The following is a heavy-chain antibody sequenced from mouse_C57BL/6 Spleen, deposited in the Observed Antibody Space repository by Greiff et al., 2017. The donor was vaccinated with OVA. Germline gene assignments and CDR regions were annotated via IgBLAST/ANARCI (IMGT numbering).Heavy chain of an antibody. CDR1: GYTFTEYT. Sequence: VQLQQSGAELVKPGASVKLSCKASGYTFTEYTIHWVKQRSGQGLAWIGWFYPGSGSIKYNEKFKDKATLTADKSSSTVYMELSRLTSEDSAVYFCARHEKYSYDGYLAWFAYWGQGTLVTVSA. D-gene: IGHD2-3*01. CDR2: FYPGSGSI. J-gene: IGHJ3*01. V-gene: IGHV1-62-2*01. CDR3: ARHEKYSYDGYLAWFAY.